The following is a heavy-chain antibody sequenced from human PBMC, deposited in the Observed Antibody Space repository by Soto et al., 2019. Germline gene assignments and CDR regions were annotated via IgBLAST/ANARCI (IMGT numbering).Heavy chain of an antibody. D-gene: IGHD6-13*01. CDR3: ARGFRVYSSSKDSSSWPLDY. CDR1: GGSFSGYY. V-gene: IGHV4-34*01. J-gene: IGHJ4*02. CDR2: INHSGST. Sequence: SETLSLTCAVYGGSFSGYYWSWIRQPPGKGLEWIGEINHSGSTNYNPSLKSRVTISVDTSKNQFSLKLSSVTAADTAVYYCARGFRVYSSSKDSSSWPLDYWGQGTLVTVSS.